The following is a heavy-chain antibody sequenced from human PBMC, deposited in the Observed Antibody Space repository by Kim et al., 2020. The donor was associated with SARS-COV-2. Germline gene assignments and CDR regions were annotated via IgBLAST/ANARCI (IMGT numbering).Heavy chain of an antibody. Sequence: GGSLRLSCAASGFTFSSHGMHWVRQDPGKGLEWVAVISYDGSNKYYGDSVKGRFTISRDNSKNTLYLQMNSLRTEDTAVYYCAKGLWFGIDYWGQGTLVTVSS. D-gene: IGHD3-10*01. J-gene: IGHJ4*02. CDR3: AKGLWFGIDY. CDR1: GFTFSSHG. CDR2: ISYDGSNK. V-gene: IGHV3-30*18.